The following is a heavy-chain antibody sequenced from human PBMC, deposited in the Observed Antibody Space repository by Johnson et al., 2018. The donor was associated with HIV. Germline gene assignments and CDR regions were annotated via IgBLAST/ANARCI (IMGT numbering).Heavy chain of an antibody. Sequence: QVQLVESGGGVVQPGRSLRLSCAASGFTFSSYAMHWVRQAPGKGLEWVAVISYDGSNKYYADSVKGRFTISRDNSKNTLYLQMNSLGPEATAVYFCARGHGGPNPYDVFDIWGQGTMVTVSS. J-gene: IGHJ3*02. CDR3: ARGHGGPNPYDVFDI. CDR2: ISYDGSNK. CDR1: GFTFSSYA. D-gene: IGHD4-23*01. V-gene: IGHV3-30-3*01.